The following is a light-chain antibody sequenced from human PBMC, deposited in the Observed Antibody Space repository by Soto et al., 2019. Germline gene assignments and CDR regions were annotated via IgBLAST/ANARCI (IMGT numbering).Light chain of an antibody. Sequence: QSALTQPASVSGSPGQSITISCTGTSSDVGGYNYVSWYQQHPGKAPXLMIYDVSNRPSGVSXRXXGSKSXNTXSXTISGLQAEDEADYYCSSYTSSSTYVFGTGTKLTVL. J-gene: IGLJ1*01. CDR1: SSDVGGYNY. CDR2: DVS. CDR3: SSYTSSSTYV. V-gene: IGLV2-14*01.